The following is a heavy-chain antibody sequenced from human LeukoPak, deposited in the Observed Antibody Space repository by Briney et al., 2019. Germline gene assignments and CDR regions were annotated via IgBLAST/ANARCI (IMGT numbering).Heavy chain of an antibody. J-gene: IGHJ4*02. CDR1: GFTFSSYS. V-gene: IGHV3-21*01. Sequence: SGGSLRLSCAASGFTFSSYSMNWVRQAPGKGLEWVSSISSSSSYIYYADSVKGRFTISRDNSKNTLYLQMNSLRAEDAAVYYCARGEYYDRAPKDGVYWGQGTLVTVSS. CDR3: ARGEYYDRAPKDGVY. D-gene: IGHD3-22*01. CDR2: ISSSSSYI.